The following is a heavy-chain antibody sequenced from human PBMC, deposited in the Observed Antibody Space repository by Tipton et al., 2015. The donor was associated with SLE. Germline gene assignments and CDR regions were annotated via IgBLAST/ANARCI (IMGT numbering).Heavy chain of an antibody. CDR1: GGSISGGGYY. CDR2: INHSGST. J-gene: IGHJ6*03. D-gene: IGHD2-2*01. CDR3: ARGQCTSCYYYYMDV. Sequence: TLSLTCTVSGGSISGGGYYWSWIRQPPGKGLEWIGEINHSGSTNYNPSLKSRVTISVDTSKNQFSLKLSSVTAADTAVYYCARGQCTSCYYYYMDVWGKGTTVTVSS. V-gene: IGHV4-34*01.